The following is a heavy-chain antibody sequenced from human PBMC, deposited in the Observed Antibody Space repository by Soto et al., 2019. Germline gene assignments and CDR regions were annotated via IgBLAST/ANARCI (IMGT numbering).Heavy chain of an antibody. CDR1: AYIFTRNW. D-gene: IGHD6-6*01. Sequence: GESLKISCKGSAYIFTRNWIAWARQMPGKGLEWMGIIYPGDSDTRYSPSFQGQVTMSADRSISTAYLQWSSLKASDTAIYYCARLLGSSSIYVYGLDVCGQGTTVTVSS. J-gene: IGHJ6*02. CDR2: IYPGDSDT. V-gene: IGHV5-51*01. CDR3: ARLLGSSSIYVYGLDV.